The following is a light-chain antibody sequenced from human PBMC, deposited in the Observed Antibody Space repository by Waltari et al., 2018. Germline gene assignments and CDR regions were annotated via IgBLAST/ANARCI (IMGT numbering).Light chain of an antibody. J-gene: IGLJ1*01. V-gene: IGLV3-10*01. CDR2: EDT. CDR1: ALPRKY. CDR3: YSSDSTGLRV. Sequence: SYELTQTPSVSVSPGQTARITCSGHALPRKYAYWFQQKSGQAPRLVIYEDTQRPAGSPERFSGSSSGTGATVTITGAQVDDEADYYCYSSDSTGLRVFGGGTTVVVL.